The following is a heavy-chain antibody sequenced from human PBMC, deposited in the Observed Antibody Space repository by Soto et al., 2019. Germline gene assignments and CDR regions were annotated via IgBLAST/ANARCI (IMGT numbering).Heavy chain of an antibody. CDR2: ISYDGSNK. CDR3: AQRGYDDSYGPFAY. J-gene: IGHJ4*02. V-gene: IGHV3-30*03. Sequence: QVQLVESGGGVVQPGRSLRLSCAASGFTFSSYGMHWVRQAPGKGLEWVAVISYDGSNKYYADSVKGRFTISRDNSNNTLYLQMNSLRAEDTAVYYCAQRGYDDSYGPFAYWGQGTLVTVSS. CDR1: GFTFSSYG. D-gene: IGHD5-18*01.